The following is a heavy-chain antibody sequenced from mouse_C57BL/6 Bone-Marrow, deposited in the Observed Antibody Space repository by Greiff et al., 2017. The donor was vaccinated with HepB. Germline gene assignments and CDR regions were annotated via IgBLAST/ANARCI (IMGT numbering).Heavy chain of an antibody. V-gene: IGHV1-42*01. CDR1: GYSFTGYY. D-gene: IGHD4-1*01. J-gene: IGHJ2*01. Sequence: VQLQQSGPELVKPGASVKISCKASGYSFTGYYMNWVKQSPEKSLEWIGEINPSTGGTTYNQKFKAKATLTVDKSSSTAYMQLKSLTSEDSAVYYCARWVGRYFDYWGQGTTLTVSS. CDR2: INPSTGGT. CDR3: ARWVGRYFDY.